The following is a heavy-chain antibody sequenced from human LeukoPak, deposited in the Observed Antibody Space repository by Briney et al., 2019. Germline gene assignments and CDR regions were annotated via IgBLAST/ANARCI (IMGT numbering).Heavy chain of an antibody. CDR1: GDSFSGYH. CDR2: INDSGST. J-gene: IGHJ6*03. Sequence: SETLSLTCGVSGDSFSGYHWSWIRQSPGKGLEWMAEINDSGSTNFNPSLKSRLRISLDASKNQFSLTLSSVTAADTAVYYCARRVSYYYFYMDVWGNGTTVTVSS. V-gene: IGHV4-34*01. CDR3: ARRVSYYYFYMDV.